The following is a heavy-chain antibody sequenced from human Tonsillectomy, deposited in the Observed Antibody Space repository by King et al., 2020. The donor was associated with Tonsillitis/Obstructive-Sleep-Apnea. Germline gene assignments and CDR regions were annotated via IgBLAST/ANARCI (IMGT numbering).Heavy chain of an antibody. CDR1: GGSFSGYY. Sequence: VQLQQWGAGLLKPSETLSLTCAVYGGSFSGYYWSWVRQPPGKGLEWIGEVSHTGITHYDPSLKSRVTISVDTSKNQFSLKLRSVTAADTALYYCARGHFEVFPDSYSYYYLDVWAKGTTVTVSS. V-gene: IGHV4-34*01. J-gene: IGHJ6*03. D-gene: IGHD3-9*01. CDR3: ARGHFEVFPDSYSYYYLDV. CDR2: VSHTGIT.